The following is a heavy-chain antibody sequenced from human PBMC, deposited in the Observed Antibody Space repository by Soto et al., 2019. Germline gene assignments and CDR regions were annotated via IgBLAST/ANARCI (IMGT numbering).Heavy chain of an antibody. D-gene: IGHD2-2*01. CDR3: AKAWGYCSSTSCYQLDYYYYYGMDV. CDR2: ISGSGGST. Sequence: GGSLRLSCAASGFTFSSYAMSWVRQAPGKGLEWVSAISGSGGSTYYADSVKGRFTISRDNSKNTLYLQMNSLRAEDTAVYYCAKAWGYCSSTSCYQLDYYYYYGMDVWGQGTTVTVSS. CDR1: GFTFSSYA. J-gene: IGHJ6*02. V-gene: IGHV3-23*01.